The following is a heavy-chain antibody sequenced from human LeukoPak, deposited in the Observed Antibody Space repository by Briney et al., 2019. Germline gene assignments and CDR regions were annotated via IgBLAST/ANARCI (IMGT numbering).Heavy chain of an antibody. V-gene: IGHV1-69*13. D-gene: IGHD2-2*01. CDR3: ARGEYQLRYYYYYYMDV. CDR1: GGTFSSYA. J-gene: IGHJ6*03. CDR2: IIPIFGTA. Sequence: SVKVSCKASGGTFSSYAISWVRQAPGQGLEWMGGIIPIFGTANYAQKFQGRVTITADESTSTAYIELSSLRSEDTAVYYCARGEYQLRYYYYYYMDVWGKGTTVTISS.